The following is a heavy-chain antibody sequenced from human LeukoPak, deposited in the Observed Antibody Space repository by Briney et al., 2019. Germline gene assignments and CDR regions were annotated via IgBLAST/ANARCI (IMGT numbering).Heavy chain of an antibody. CDR2: ISYDGSNK. CDR3: AKALTSGWYLDAFNI. J-gene: IGHJ3*02. V-gene: IGHV3-30*18. CDR1: EFTFSSYS. D-gene: IGHD6-19*01. Sequence: GGSLRLSCAASEFTFSSYSMNWVRQAPGKGLEWVAVISYDGSNKYYADSVKGRFTISRDNSKNTLFLEMNSLRAEDTAVYYCAKALTSGWYLDAFNIWGQGTMVTVSS.